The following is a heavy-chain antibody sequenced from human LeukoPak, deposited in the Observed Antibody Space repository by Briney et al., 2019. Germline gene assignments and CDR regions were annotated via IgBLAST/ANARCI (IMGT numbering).Heavy chain of an antibody. CDR1: GFTFSSYE. J-gene: IGHJ4*02. CDR3: AKSSWCSGGSCYSGLRY. D-gene: IGHD2-15*01. Sequence: GGSLRLSCAASGFTFSSYEMHWVRQAPGKGLQWVSYISSSGSTIYYADSVRGRFTISRDNAKNSLYLQMNSLRAEDTAVYSCAKSSWCSGGSCYSGLRYWGQGTLVTVSS. CDR2: ISSSGSTI. V-gene: IGHV3-48*03.